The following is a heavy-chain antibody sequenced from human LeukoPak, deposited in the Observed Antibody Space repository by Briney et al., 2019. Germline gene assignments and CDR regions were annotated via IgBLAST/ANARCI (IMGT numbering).Heavy chain of an antibody. CDR3: AKDSQTYSGYDPSYYYYGMDV. D-gene: IGHD5-12*01. J-gene: IGHJ6*02. CDR2: ISGSGGST. CDR1: GFTFSSYA. Sequence: GGSLRLSCAASGFTFSSYAMSWVRQAPGKGLEWVSAISGSGGSTYYADSVKGRFTISRDNSKNTLYLQMNSLRAEDTAVYYCAKDSQTYSGYDPSYYYYGMDVWGQGTTVTVSS. V-gene: IGHV3-23*01.